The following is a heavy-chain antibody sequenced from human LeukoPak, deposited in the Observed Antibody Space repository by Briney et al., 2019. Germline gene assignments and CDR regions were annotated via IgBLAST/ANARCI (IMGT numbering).Heavy chain of an antibody. CDR2: IYTSGST. Sequence: KASETLSLTCTVSGGSISSYYWSWIRQPAGKGLEWIGRIYTSGSTNYNPSLKSRVTMSVDTSKNQFSLKLSSVTAADTAVYYCARDATRAPYDSSGYYLDYFDYWGLGTLVTVSS. CDR3: ARDATRAPYDSSGYYLDYFDY. J-gene: IGHJ4*02. V-gene: IGHV4-4*07. D-gene: IGHD3-22*01. CDR1: GGSISSYY.